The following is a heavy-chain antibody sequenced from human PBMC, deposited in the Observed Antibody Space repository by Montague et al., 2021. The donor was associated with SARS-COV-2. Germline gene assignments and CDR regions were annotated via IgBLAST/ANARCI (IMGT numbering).Heavy chain of an antibody. J-gene: IGHJ4*02. CDR1: GGSISADNW. V-gene: IGHV4-4*02. D-gene: IGHD1-26*01. CDR3: ARKGSGRSGLAY. CDR2: IYHTGST. Sequence: SETLSLTCVVSGGSISADNWWTWVRLPPGKGLEWVGDIYHTGSTNYNPSLKSRVSMSVDKSWNQFPLRLTSVTAADTAIYYCARKGSGRSGLAYWGQGTLVAVSS.